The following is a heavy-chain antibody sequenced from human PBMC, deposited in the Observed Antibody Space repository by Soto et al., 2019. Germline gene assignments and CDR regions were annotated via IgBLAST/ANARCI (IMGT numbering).Heavy chain of an antibody. CDR2: IYWDDDK. D-gene: IGHD2-15*01. CDR3: ATRRIAASSNYQFGY. CDR1: GFSLSTSGVT. Sequence: SGPTLVNPTQTLTLTCTVSGFSLSTSGVTVGWIRQPPGKALEWLALIYWDDDKRYSPSLKPRLTITKDTSKNQVVLTMTNVDPVDTANYYCATRRIAASSNYQFGYWGQGALVTVSS. J-gene: IGHJ4*02. V-gene: IGHV2-5*02.